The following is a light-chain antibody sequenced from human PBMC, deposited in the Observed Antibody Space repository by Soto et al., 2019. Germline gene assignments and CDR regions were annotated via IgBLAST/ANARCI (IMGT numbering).Light chain of an antibody. J-gene: IGKJ1*01. V-gene: IGKV1-5*03. CDR1: QSISSW. CDR2: KAS. Sequence: DIQMTQSPSTLSASVGDRVTITCRASQSISSWLAWYQQKPGKAPKLLIYKASSLESGVPSRFSGSGSGTEFTLTISSLQPDDCATDCRQPSNSNSPTWTFGQGSKV. CDR3: QPSNSNSPTWT.